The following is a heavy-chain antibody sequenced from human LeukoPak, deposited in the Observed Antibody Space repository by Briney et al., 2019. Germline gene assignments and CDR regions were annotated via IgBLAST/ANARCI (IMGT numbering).Heavy chain of an antibody. CDR3: AREYGVAAAFGAFDI. J-gene: IGHJ3*02. CDR2: INAANGNT. Sequence: GASVKVSCKASGYTFTSYAMHWVRQAPGQRHEWMGGINAANGNTKYTQELQGRVTINRDTSPSTAYMEPSSLRSEDMAVYYCAREYGVAAAFGAFDIWGQGTMVTVSS. V-gene: IGHV1-3*03. D-gene: IGHD6-13*01. CDR1: GYTFTSYA.